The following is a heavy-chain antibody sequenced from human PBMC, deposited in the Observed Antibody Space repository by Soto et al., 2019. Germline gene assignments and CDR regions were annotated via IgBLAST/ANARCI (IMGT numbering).Heavy chain of an antibody. Sequence: SLRLSCAASGFTFSSYWMHWVRQAPGKGLVWVSRINSDGSSTSYADSVKGRFTISRDNAKNTLYLQMNSLRAEDTAVYYCAVTVAGTKIDYYYYYGMDVWGQGTTVTVS. J-gene: IGHJ6*02. CDR2: INSDGSST. CDR3: AVTVAGTKIDYYYYYGMDV. D-gene: IGHD6-19*01. CDR1: GFTFSSYW. V-gene: IGHV3-74*01.